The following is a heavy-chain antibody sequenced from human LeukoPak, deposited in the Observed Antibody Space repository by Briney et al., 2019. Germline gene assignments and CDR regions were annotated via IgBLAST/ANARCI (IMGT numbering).Heavy chain of an antibody. D-gene: IGHD3-10*01. V-gene: IGHV3-53*01. CDR1: GFTVSSNY. CDR3: ARVYYGSGSLHYYYYYMDV. CDR2: IFSGGRT. J-gene: IGHJ6*03. Sequence: GGSLRLSCAASGFTVSSNYMSWVRQAPGKGLEWVSVIFSGGRTYYADSVKGRFIISRDNSKNTLYLQMNSLRAEDTAVYYCARVYYGSGSLHYYYYYMDVWGKGTTVTISS.